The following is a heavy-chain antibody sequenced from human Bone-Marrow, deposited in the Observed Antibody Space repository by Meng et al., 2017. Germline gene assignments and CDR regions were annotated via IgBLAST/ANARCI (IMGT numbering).Heavy chain of an antibody. CDR3: ASTYYYDSTGPNWFGP. V-gene: IGHV4-31*03. J-gene: IGHJ5*02. Sequence: QVQLQESGPGLVKPSQTLSFTCTVSGGSISRGGYYWSWIRQHPGKGLEWMGYVYYSGATDYHPSLKSRVTISGDTSKNQFSLKLSAVTAADTAVYYCASTYYYDSTGPNWFGPWGQGTLVTVSS. D-gene: IGHD3-22*01. CDR2: VYYSGAT. CDR1: GGSISRGGYY.